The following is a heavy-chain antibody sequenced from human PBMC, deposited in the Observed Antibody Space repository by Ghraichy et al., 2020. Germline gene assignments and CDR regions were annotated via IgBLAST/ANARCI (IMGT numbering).Heavy chain of an antibody. D-gene: IGHD3-16*01. J-gene: IGHJ4*02. Sequence: ASVKVSCKASGDTFSSYYIHWVRQAPGHRLEWMGWMNPNNGDTKYAQKFQGWVTMTRDTSISAAYMELSRLTSDDTAMYYCARGRLTTDDNSPPGENWGQGTLITVSS. CDR2: MNPNNGDT. CDR1: GDTFSSYY. CDR3: ARGRLTTDDNSPPGEN. V-gene: IGHV1-2*04.